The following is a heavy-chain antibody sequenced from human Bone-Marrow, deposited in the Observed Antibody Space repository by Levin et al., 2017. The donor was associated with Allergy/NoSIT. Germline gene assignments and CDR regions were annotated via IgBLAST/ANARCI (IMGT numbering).Heavy chain of an antibody. CDR1: GFTFSNAW. D-gene: IGHD5-12*01. V-gene: IGHV3-15*01. J-gene: IGHJ4*02. Sequence: GESLKISCAASGFTFSNAWMSWVRQAPGKGLEWVGRIKSKTDGGTTDYAAPVKGRFTISRDDSKNTLYLQMNSLKTEDTAVYYCTTPRPDSGYDPYYFDYWGQGTLVTVSS. CDR2: IKSKTDGGTT. CDR3: TTPRPDSGYDPYYFDY.